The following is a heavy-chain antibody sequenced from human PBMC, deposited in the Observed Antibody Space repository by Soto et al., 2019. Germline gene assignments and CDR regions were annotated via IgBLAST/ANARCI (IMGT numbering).Heavy chain of an antibody. D-gene: IGHD1-1*01. CDR2: IYYSGST. Sequence: SETLSLTCTVSGGSISSYYWSWIRQPPGKGLEWIGYIYYSGSTNYNPSLKSRVTISVDTSKNQFSLKLSSVTAADTAVYYCARKWRELEPKSQDYYYYYMDVWGKGTTVTVSS. CDR1: GGSISSYY. CDR3: ARKWRELEPKSQDYYYYYMDV. V-gene: IGHV4-59*08. J-gene: IGHJ6*03.